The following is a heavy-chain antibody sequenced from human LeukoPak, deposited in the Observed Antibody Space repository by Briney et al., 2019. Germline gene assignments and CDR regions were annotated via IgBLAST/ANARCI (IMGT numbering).Heavy chain of an antibody. CDR1: GGTFSSYA. V-gene: IGHV1-69*04. J-gene: IGHJ5*02. Sequence: SVKVSCKASGGTFSSYAISWVRQAPGQGLEWMGRIIPIFGIANYAQKFQGRVTITADKSTSAAYMELSSLRSEDTAVYYCASLGLAYYDSSGYLNWFDPWGQGTLVTVSS. CDR3: ASLGLAYYDSSGYLNWFDP. D-gene: IGHD3-22*01. CDR2: IIPIFGIA.